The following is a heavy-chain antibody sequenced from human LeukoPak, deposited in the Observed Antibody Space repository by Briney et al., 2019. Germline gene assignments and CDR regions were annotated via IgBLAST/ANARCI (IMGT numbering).Heavy chain of an antibody. CDR1: GYTFTSYG. D-gene: IGHD2-2*01. CDR2: ISAYNGNT. CDR3: ARGHCSSTSCYRWFDP. V-gene: IGHV1-18*04. Sequence: GASVKVSCTASGYTFTSYGISWVRQAPGQGLEWMGWISAYNGNTNYAQKLQGRVTMTTDTSTSTAYMELRSLRSDDTAVYYCARGHCSSTSCYRWFDPWGQGTLVTVSS. J-gene: IGHJ5*02.